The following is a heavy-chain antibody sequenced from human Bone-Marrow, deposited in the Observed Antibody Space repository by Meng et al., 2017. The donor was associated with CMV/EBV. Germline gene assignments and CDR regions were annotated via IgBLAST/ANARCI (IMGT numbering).Heavy chain of an antibody. V-gene: IGHV3-21*04. J-gene: IGHJ6*02. CDR1: GFTFSSYG. CDR3: ARVEKWELLNYYGMDV. D-gene: IGHD1-26*01. Sequence: GGCLRLSCAASGFTFSSYGMNWVRQAPGKGLEWVSSISSSSSYIYYADSVKGRFTISRDNSKNTLYLQMNSLRAEDTAVYYCARVEKWELLNYYGMDVWGQGTTVTVSS. CDR2: ISSSSSYI.